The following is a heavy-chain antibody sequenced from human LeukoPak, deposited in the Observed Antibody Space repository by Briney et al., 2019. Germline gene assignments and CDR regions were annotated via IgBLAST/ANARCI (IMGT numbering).Heavy chain of an antibody. Sequence: ASVKVSCKASGYTFTGYYMHWVRQAPGQGLEWMGWINPNSGGTNYAQKFQGRVTMTRDTSISTAYMELSRLRSDDTAVYYCARFRPGSSSTFTDAFDIWGQGTMVTVSS. CDR3: ARFRPGSSSTFTDAFDI. D-gene: IGHD6-6*01. J-gene: IGHJ3*02. CDR2: INPNSGGT. CDR1: GYTFTGYY. V-gene: IGHV1-2*02.